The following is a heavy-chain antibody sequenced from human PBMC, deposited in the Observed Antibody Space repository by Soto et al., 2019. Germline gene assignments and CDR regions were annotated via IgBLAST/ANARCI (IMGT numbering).Heavy chain of an antibody. D-gene: IGHD1-26*01. CDR2: IWYDGRKK. CDR3: ARDVVGALDY. Sequence: QVQLVESGGGVVRPGGSLRLSCAGSGFTVSSYGMHWVPQAPGKGLEWGAVIWYDGRKKYYADSVKGRFTISRDNSKNTLYLQMNSLRAEDTAVYYCARDVVGALDYWGQGTLVTFAS. J-gene: IGHJ4*02. V-gene: IGHV3-33*01. CDR1: GFTVSSYG.